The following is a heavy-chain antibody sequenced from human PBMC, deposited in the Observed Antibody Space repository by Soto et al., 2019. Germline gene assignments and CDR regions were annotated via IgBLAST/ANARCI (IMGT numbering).Heavy chain of an antibody. V-gene: IGHV3-9*01. CDR2: ISWNSGSI. J-gene: IGHJ6*03. CDR1: GFTFDDYA. CDR3: AKELGSSVYMDV. D-gene: IGHD6-6*01. Sequence: PGGSLRLSCAASGFTFDDYAMHWVRQAPGKGLEWVSGISWNSGSIGYADSVKGRFTISRDNAKNSLYLQMNSLRAEDTALYYCAKELGSSVYMDVWGKRTTVTVSS.